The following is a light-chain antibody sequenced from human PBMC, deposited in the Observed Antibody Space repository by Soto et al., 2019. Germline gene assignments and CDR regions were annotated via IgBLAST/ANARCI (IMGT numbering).Light chain of an antibody. CDR2: DAS. J-gene: IGKJ4*01. CDR1: QSISSW. V-gene: IGKV1-5*01. Sequence: DIQMTQSPSTLSASVGDRVTITCRASQSISSWLAWYQQKPGKAPKLLIYDASSLESGVPSRFSGSGSGSEFTLTISSLQPDDFATYYCQQYNSYLLTFGGGTKVEIK. CDR3: QQYNSYLLT.